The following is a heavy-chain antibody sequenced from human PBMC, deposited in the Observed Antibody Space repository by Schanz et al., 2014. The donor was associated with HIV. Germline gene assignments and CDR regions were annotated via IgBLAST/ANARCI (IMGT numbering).Heavy chain of an antibody. CDR2: ISGSGGNT. V-gene: IGHV3-23*04. Sequence: EEQLVESGGGLVQPGGSLRVSCAASGFMFSSYGMSWVRQAPGKGLEWVSAISGSGGNTYYTDSVKGRFTISRDNSKNTLYLQMNSLRAEDTAVYYCAKVDDYVWGSYRGYNWFDPWGQGTLVTVSS. CDR1: GFMFSSYG. J-gene: IGHJ5*02. CDR3: AKVDDYVWGSYRGYNWFDP. D-gene: IGHD3-16*02.